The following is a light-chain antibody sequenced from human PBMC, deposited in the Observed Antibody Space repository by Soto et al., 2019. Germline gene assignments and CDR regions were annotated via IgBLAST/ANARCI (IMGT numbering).Light chain of an antibody. V-gene: IGLV6-57*04. CDR3: QSYDSNDHVV. CDR1: SGSIAGYY. Sequence: NFMLTQPHSVSESPGKTVTISCTRSSGSIAGYYVQWYQQRPDSAPTTVIYEDSQTPSGVPDRFSGSIDSTSNSASLTISTLKPEDEDDYCCQSYDSNDHVVFGGGTKLTVL. CDR2: EDS. J-gene: IGLJ2*01.